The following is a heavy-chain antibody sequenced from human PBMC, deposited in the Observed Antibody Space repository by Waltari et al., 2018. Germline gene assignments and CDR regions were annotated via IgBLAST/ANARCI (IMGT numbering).Heavy chain of an antibody. CDR3: ARDRDGAAAGPTAFDF. CDR1: GDSVSRNSAA. V-gene: IGHV6-1*01. CDR2: TYYRSKWYN. J-gene: IGHJ4*02. Sequence: QVQLQQSGPRLVKPSQTLSLTCAISGDSVSRNSAAWNWIRQSPSRGLEWLGRTYYRSKWYNEYAVFVKSRITINSDTSKNQFSLQLNSVTPEDTAVYYCARDRDGAAAGPTAFDFWGQGTLVTVSS. D-gene: IGHD6-13*01.